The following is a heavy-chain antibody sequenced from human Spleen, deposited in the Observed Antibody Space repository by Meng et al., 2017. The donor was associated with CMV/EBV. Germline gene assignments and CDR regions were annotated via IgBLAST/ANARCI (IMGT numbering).Heavy chain of an antibody. CDR1: YTFINYD. CDR3: ASDQTDSRSSKDY. D-gene: IGHD6-6*01. J-gene: IGHJ4*02. V-gene: IGHV1-8*01. CDR2: MNPNTGNT. Sequence: ASVKVSCKASYTFINYDINWVRQATGQGLEWMGWMNPNTGNTGYAQKFQGRVTMTRNISISTAYLELSNLTSDDTAIYYCASDQTDSRSSKDYWGQGTLVTVSS.